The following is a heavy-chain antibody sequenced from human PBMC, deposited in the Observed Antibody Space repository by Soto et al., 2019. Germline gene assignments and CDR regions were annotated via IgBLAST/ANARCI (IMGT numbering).Heavy chain of an antibody. D-gene: IGHD2-21*02. V-gene: IGHV3-21*01. CDR2: ISSSSSYI. J-gene: IGHJ3*02. CDR1: GVTFSSYS. CDR3: ARDLGDGPLEPAFDI. Sequence: PGGSLRLSCAASGVTFSSYSMNWVRQAPGKGLEWVSSISSSSSYIYYADSVKGRFTISRDNAKNSLYLQMNSLRAEDTAVYYCARDLGDGPLEPAFDIWGQGTMVTVPS.